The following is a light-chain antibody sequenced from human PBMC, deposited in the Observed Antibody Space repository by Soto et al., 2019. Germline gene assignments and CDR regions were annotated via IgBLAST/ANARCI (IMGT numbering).Light chain of an antibody. Sequence: VVTQEPSFSVSPGGTVTLTCGLSSGSVSTSYYPSWYQQTPGQAPRTLIYSTNTRSSGVPDRFSGSILGNKAALTITGAQADDESDYYCVLYMGSGAVVFGGGTKLTVL. V-gene: IGLV8-61*01. J-gene: IGLJ2*01. CDR1: SGSVSTSYY. CDR2: STN. CDR3: VLYMGSGAVV.